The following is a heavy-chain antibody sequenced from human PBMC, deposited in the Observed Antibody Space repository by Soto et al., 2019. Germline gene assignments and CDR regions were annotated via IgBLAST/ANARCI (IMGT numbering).Heavy chain of an antibody. J-gene: IGHJ4*02. Sequence: ASVKVSCKTSGYFFTSHYIHWVRLAPGRGLEWMGRINPNNGDTNSPQKFQGRVTMISDTSISTAYMEMSGLRSDDTALYYCAREVTYGGGSFSLGLWGQGTLVTVSS. CDR3: AREVTYGGGSFSLGL. D-gene: IGHD3-10*01. V-gene: IGHV1-2*06. CDR1: GYFFTSHY. CDR2: INPNNGDT.